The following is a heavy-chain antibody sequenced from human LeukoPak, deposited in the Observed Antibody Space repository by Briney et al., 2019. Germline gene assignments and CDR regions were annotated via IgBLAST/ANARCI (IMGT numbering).Heavy chain of an antibody. CDR1: GSPYTNIW. Sequence: GEPLKISCQRPGSPYTNIWIGWARQLPGKGLEWMATIIPSDSTTRYSPSFQGQVTISADKSFSTAHLQWSSLKASDTGMYYCARRYCSSFACFSPLDYWGQGTLVTVSS. CDR3: ARRYCSSFACFSPLDY. CDR2: IIPSDSTT. V-gene: IGHV5-51*01. D-gene: IGHD2-2*01. J-gene: IGHJ4*02.